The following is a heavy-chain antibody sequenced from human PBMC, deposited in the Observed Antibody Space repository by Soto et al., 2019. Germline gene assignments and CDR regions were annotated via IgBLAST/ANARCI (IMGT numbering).Heavy chain of an antibody. Sequence: EVELLESGGGWLQPGGSLSLLCAVSGFTSSNYDMSWVPESPGEGLEWLSSIRGRGETTYYADSVKGRVTISRDNDKNTLYLQINSLTAGDTAVYYCAKGGTTTNIILDSWGPGTPVTVSA. CDR2: IRGRGETT. J-gene: IGHJ4*02. CDR1: GFTSSNYD. CDR3: AKGGTTTNIILDS. D-gene: IGHD1-1*01. V-gene: IGHV3-23*01.